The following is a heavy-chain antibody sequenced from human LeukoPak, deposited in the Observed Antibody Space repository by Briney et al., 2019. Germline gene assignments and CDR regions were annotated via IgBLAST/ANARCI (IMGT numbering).Heavy chain of an antibody. J-gene: IGHJ3*02. D-gene: IGHD4-11*01. CDR1: GFSFSSYS. CDR3: ARAQKYSYDAFDI. CDR2: ISSGSGTI. V-gene: IGHV3-48*04. Sequence: GGSLRLSCAASGFSFSSYSMNWVRHAPGKGLEYVSYISSGSGTIYYADSVQGRFTISRDNAKNSLYLQMNSLSAEDTAVYYCARAQKYSYDAFDIWGQGTMVTVSS.